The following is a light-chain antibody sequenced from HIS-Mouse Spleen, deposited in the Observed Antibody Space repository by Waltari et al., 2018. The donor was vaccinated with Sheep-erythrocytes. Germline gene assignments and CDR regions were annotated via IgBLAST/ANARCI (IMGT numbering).Light chain of an antibody. Sequence: QSVLTQPPSVSEAPRQRVTISCSGSSSNIANNAVNWYQQLPGKTPKLLIYYDDLLPSEVYDRFSGSKSGTSASLAISGLQSEDEADYYCCSYAGRYTLVVGGGTK. V-gene: IGLV1-36*01. CDR2: YDD. CDR1: SSNIANNA. CDR3: CSYAGRYTLV. J-gene: IGLJ2*01.